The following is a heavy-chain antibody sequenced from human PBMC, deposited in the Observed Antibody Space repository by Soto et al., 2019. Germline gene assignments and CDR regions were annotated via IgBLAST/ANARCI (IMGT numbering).Heavy chain of an antibody. CDR2: IIPIFGTA. J-gene: IGHJ6*02. V-gene: IGHV1-69*13. CDR1: GGTFSSYA. Sequence: GASVKVSCNASGGTFSSYAISWVRQAPGQGLEWMGGIIPIFGTANYAQKFQGRVTITADESTSTAYMELSSLRSEDTAVYYCARAARGFLEWLSDYYYYGMDVWGQGTTVTVSS. D-gene: IGHD3-3*01. CDR3: ARAARGFLEWLSDYYYYGMDV.